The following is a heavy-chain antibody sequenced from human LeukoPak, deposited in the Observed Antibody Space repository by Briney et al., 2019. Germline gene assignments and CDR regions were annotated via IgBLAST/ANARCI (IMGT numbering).Heavy chain of an antibody. CDR3: ARLRYYGMDV. J-gene: IGHJ6*02. Sequence: PGGSLRLSCAASGFTFSSYGMHWVRQAPGKGLEWVANIKPDGSEKYYVDSVKGRFTVSRDNAKNSLYLQMNSLRAEDTAVYYCARLRYYGMDVWGQGTTVTVSS. CDR1: GFTFSSYG. V-gene: IGHV3-7*01. CDR2: IKPDGSEK.